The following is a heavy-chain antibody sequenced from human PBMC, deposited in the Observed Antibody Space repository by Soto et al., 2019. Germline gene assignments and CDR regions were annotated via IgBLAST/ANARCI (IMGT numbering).Heavy chain of an antibody. V-gene: IGHV1-46*01. J-gene: IGHJ6*02. D-gene: IGHD6-19*01. CDR2: INPSGGST. Sequence: QVQLVQSGAEVKKPGASVKVSCKASGYTFTSYYMHWVRQAPGQGLEWMGIINPSGGSTSYAQKFQGRDTMTRDTSTSTVYMELSSLRSEDTAVYYCARDRGIAVAGTTGDYYYYGMDVWGQGTTVTVSS. CDR3: ARDRGIAVAGTTGDYYYYGMDV. CDR1: GYTFTSYY.